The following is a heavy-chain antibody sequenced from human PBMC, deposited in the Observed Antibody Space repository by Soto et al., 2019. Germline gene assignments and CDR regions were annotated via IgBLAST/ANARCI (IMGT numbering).Heavy chain of an antibody. CDR1: GYTFTSYY. CDR2: INPSGGST. D-gene: IGHD3-10*01. J-gene: IGHJ6*02. CDR3: ASRHGSGSYYNFDYYYYGMDV. V-gene: IGHV1-46*01. Sequence: QVQLVQSGAEVKKPGASVKVSCKASGYTFTSYYMHWVRQAPGQGLEWMGIINPSGGSTSYAQKFQGRVTMTRDTSTSTVYMELSSLRSEDTAVYYCASRHGSGSYYNFDYYYYGMDVWGQGTTVTVSS.